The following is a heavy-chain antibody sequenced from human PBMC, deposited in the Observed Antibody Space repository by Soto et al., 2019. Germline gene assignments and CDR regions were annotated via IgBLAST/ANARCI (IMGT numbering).Heavy chain of an antibody. CDR3: ARGRIWDEELRRTSRYGMDV. D-gene: IGHD1-26*01. CDR1: GGTFSSYA. CDR2: IIPIFGTA. V-gene: IGHV1-69*12. Sequence: QVQLVQSGAEVKKPGSSVKVSCKASGGTFSSYAISWVRQAPGQGLEWMGGIIPIFGTANYAQKFQGRVTITADEATSTAYMELSSLRSEDTAVYYCARGRIWDEELRRTSRYGMDVWGQGTTVTVSS. J-gene: IGHJ6*02.